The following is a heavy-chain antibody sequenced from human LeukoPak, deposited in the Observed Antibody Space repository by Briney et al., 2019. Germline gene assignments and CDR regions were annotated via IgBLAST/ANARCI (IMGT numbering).Heavy chain of an antibody. Sequence: PSETLSLTCAVYGGSFSGYYWSWIRQPPGKGLEWIGEINHSGSTNYNPSLKSRVTISVDTSKNQFSLKLSSVTAADTAVYYCAGDIVGAIGWFDPWGQGTLVTVSS. CDR2: INHSGST. V-gene: IGHV4-34*01. D-gene: IGHD1-26*01. CDR1: GGSFSGYY. CDR3: AGDIVGAIGWFDP. J-gene: IGHJ5*02.